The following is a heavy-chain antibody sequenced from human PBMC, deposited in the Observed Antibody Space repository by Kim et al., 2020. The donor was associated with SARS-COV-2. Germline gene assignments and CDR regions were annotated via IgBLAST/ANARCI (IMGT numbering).Heavy chain of an antibody. Sequence: GGSLRLSCTASGFTFSSYAMSWVRQAPGKGLEWVSGISGSGGSTYYADSVKGRFTISRDNSKNTLYLQMNSLRAEDTAVYYCATAMVRGAENAFGNCGQGTTGSVSS. V-gene: IGHV3-23*01. J-gene: IGHJ3*02. CDR3: ATAMVRGAENAFGN. CDR1: GFTFSSYA. CDR2: ISGSGGST. D-gene: IGHD3-10*01.